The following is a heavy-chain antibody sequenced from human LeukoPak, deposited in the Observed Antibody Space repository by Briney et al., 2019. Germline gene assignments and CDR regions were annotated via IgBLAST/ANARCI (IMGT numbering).Heavy chain of an antibody. V-gene: IGHV4-59*01. CDR3: ARDDILTGFHGIDY. D-gene: IGHD3-9*01. Sequence: SETLSLTCTVSGGSLSPYYWSWIRQSPGKGLEWIGYISYSGSTNSHPSLKSRVTISVDMSKPQFYLELSSVTAADTAVYYCARDDILTGFHGIDYWGQGTLVTVSS. CDR1: GGSLSPYY. CDR2: ISYSGST. J-gene: IGHJ4*02.